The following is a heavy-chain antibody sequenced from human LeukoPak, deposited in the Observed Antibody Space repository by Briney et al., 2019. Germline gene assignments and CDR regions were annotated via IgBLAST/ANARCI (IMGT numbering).Heavy chain of an antibody. J-gene: IGHJ4*02. CDR2: ISSSSSYT. CDR1: GFTFSDYC. D-gene: IGHD3-22*01. V-gene: IGHV3-11*05. Sequence: GGSLRLSCAASGFTFSDYCMSWIRQAPGKGLEWVSYISSSSSYTNYADSVKGRFTISRDNAKNSLYLQMNSLRAEDTAVYYCARGTYYYDSHYWGQGTLVTVSS. CDR3: ARGTYYYDSHY.